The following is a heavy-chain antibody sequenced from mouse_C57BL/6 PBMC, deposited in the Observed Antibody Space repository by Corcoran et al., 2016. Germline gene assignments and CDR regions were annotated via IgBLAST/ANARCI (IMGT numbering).Heavy chain of an antibody. CDR2: INPNNGGT. D-gene: IGHD4-1*01. Sequence: EVQLQQSGPELVKPGASVKISCKASGYTFTDYYMNWVKQSHGKSLEWIGDINPNNGGTSYNQKFKGKATLTVDKSSSTAYMELRSLTSEDSAVYYCARSLGRWYYFDYWGQGTTLTVSS. J-gene: IGHJ2*01. V-gene: IGHV1-26*01. CDR1: GYTFTDYY. CDR3: ARSLGRWYYFDY.